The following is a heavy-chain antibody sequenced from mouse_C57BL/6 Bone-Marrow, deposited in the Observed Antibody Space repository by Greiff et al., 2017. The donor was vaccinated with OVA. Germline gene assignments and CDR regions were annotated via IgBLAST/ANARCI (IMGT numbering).Heavy chain of an antibody. CDR2: IDPSDSYT. J-gene: IGHJ2*01. V-gene: IGHV1-59*01. Sequence: QVQLQQSGAELVRPGTSVKLSCKASGYTFTSYWMHWVKQRPGQGLEWIGVIDPSDSYTNYNQKFKGKATLTVDTSSSTAYMQLSSLTSEDSAVYYCARRYPDYWGQGTTLTVSS. CDR1: GYTFTSYW. D-gene: IGHD1-1*01. CDR3: ARRYPDY.